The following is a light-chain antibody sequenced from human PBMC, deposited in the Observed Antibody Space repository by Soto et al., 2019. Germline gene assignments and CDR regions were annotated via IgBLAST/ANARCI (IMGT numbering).Light chain of an antibody. CDR2: EVS. Sequence: QSALTQPPSVSGSPGQSVTISCTGTSSDVGCYNRVSWYQQPPGTAPKLMIYEVSNRPSGVPDRFSGSKSGNTASLTISGLQAEDEADYYCSSYTSSSTHVVFGGGTKLTVL. CDR3: SSYTSSSTHVV. V-gene: IGLV2-18*02. J-gene: IGLJ2*01. CDR1: SSDVGCYNR.